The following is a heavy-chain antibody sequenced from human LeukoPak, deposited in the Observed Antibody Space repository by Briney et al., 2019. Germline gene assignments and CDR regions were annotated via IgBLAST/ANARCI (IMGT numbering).Heavy chain of an antibody. CDR2: MNPNSGNT. J-gene: IGHJ4*02. Sequence: ASEKVSCKASGYTFTSYDINWVRQATGQGLEWMGWMNPNSGNTGYAQKFQGRVTMTRNTSISTAYMELSSLRSEDTAVYYCARWLNHYGTRIDYWGQGTLVTVSS. D-gene: IGHD3-10*01. V-gene: IGHV1-8*01. CDR3: ARWLNHYGTRIDY. CDR1: GYTFTSYD.